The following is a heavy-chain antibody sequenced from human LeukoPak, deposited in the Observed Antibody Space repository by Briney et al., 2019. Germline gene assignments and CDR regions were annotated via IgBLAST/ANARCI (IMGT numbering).Heavy chain of an antibody. CDR2: IFYSGST. D-gene: IGHD2-2*01. J-gene: IGHJ6*03. Sequence: PSETLSLTCTVSGGSISSYYWSWIRQPPGKGLEWIGYIFYSGSTNYNPSLKSRVTISVDTSKNQFSLKLSSVTAADTVVYYCARLSVVPAAMQFYYYYHMDVWGKGTTVTVSS. CDR1: GGSISSYY. V-gene: IGHV4-59*08. CDR3: ARLSVVPAAMQFYYYYHMDV.